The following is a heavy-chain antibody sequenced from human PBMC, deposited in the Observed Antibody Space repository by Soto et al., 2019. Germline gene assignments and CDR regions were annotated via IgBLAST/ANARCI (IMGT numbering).Heavy chain of an antibody. CDR3: ARHSDDYGDDPYFDY. V-gene: IGHV4-31*03. J-gene: IGHJ4*02. CDR1: GGSISSGGYY. CDR2: IYYSGST. Sequence: SETLSLTCTVSGGSISSGGYYWSWIRQHPGKGLEWSGNIYYSGSTYYNPSLKSRVTISVDTSKNQFSLKLSSVTAADTAVYYFARHSDDYGDDPYFDYWGQGTMVTVSS. D-gene: IGHD4-17*01.